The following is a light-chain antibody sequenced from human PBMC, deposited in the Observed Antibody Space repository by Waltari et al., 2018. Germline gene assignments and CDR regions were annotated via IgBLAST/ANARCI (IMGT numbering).Light chain of an antibody. V-gene: IGLV3-19*01. J-gene: IGLJ2*01. Sequence: SSELTQDPAVSVGLGQTVRITCQGDSLRRSYASWYHQKPGQAPVLVMYGKNNRPSGIPDRFSGSSPGNTASLTITGAQAEDEADYYCNSRDSSGNHLVFGGGTKLTVL. CDR3: NSRDSSGNHLV. CDR1: SLRRSY. CDR2: GKN.